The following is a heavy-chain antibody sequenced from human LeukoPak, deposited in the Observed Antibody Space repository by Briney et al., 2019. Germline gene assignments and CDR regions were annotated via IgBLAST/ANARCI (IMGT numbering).Heavy chain of an antibody. Sequence: ASVKVSCKASGYTFTSYYMHWVRQAPGQGLEWMGGIIPIFGTANYAQKFQGRVTITADESTSTAYMELSSLGSEDTAVYYCARGRPLPDYYDSSGYHLPTESWGQGTLVTVSS. D-gene: IGHD3-22*01. CDR3: ARGRPLPDYYDSSGYHLPTES. CDR1: GYTFTSYY. CDR2: IIPIFGTA. J-gene: IGHJ5*02. V-gene: IGHV1-69*13.